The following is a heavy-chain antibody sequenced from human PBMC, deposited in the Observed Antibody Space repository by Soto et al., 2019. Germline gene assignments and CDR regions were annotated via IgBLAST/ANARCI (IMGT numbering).Heavy chain of an antibody. Sequence: ASVKVSCKASGFTDYYIHWVRQAPGQGLEWLGWVNPSSGGTNYAQKFQGRVAMTRDTFISTAYMELSRLQSDDTAAYYCAREGSADYGSYGVDVWGQGTTVTVSS. CDR2: VNPSSGGT. D-gene: IGHD4-17*01. CDR1: GFTDYY. V-gene: IGHV1-2*02. CDR3: AREGSADYGSYGVDV. J-gene: IGHJ6*02.